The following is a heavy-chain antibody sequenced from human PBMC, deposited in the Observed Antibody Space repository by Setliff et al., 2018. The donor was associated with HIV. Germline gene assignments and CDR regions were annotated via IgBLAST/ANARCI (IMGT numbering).Heavy chain of an antibody. D-gene: IGHD3-10*01. J-gene: IGHJ3*02. CDR1: GGSISSGSYY. CDR3: ARPSNYGSGSYGAFDI. V-gene: IGHV4-61*09. CDR2: IYTSGST. Sequence: PSETLSLTCTVSGGSISSGSYYWSWIRQPAGKGLEWIGQIYTSGSTNYNPSLKSRVTISVDTSKNQFSLKLKSATAADTAVYYCARPSNYGSGSYGAFDIWGQGTMVTVSS.